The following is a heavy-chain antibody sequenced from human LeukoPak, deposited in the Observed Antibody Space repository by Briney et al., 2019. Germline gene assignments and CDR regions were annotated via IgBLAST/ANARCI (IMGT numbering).Heavy chain of an antibody. V-gene: IGHV1-46*01. CDR1: GYTFTSYY. J-gene: IGHJ4*02. CDR2: INPSGGST. Sequence: ASVKVSCKASGYTFTSYYMHWVRQAPGQGLEWMGIINPSGGSTSYAQKFQGRVTMTRDTSTSTVYMELSSLRSEDTAVYYCAREVGATEDSTLGFDYWGQGTLVTVSS. D-gene: IGHD1-26*01. CDR3: AREVGATEDSTLGFDY.